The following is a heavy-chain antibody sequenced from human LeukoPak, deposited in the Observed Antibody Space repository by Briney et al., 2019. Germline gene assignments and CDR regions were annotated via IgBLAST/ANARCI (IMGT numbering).Heavy chain of an antibody. D-gene: IGHD3-22*01. V-gene: IGHV3-11*04. J-gene: IGHJ4*02. CDR2: ISSSGSTI. CDR1: GFTFSDYY. CDR3: ARDSTYYYDSSGYLNPYFDY. Sequence: GGSLRLSCAASGFTFSDYYMSWIRQAPGKGLEWASYISSSGSTIYYADSVKGRFTISRDNAKNSLYLQMNSLRAEDTAVYYCARDSTYYYDSSGYLNPYFDYWGQGTLVTVSS.